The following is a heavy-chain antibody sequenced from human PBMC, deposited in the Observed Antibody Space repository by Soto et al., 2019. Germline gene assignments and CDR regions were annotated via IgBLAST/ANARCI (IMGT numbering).Heavy chain of an antibody. CDR3: ARGLPGSGFWSGYYCCFDP. Sequence: QVQLQESGPGLVKPSETLSLTCTVSGGSISSYYWSWIRQPPGKGLEWIGYIYYSGSTNYNPSLTSRVAISVDTSNDQYSLKRRSVTAADTAVYYCARGLPGSGFWSGYYCCFDPWGQGSLGTGSS. CDR1: GGSISSYY. CDR2: IYYSGST. J-gene: IGHJ5*02. V-gene: IGHV4-59*01. D-gene: IGHD3-3*01.